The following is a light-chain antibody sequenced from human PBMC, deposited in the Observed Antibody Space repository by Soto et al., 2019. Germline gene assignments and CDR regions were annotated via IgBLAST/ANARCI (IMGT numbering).Light chain of an antibody. V-gene: IGLV2-14*01. CDR3: CSHQGISYV. CDR1: SRDVGGYNY. CDR2: GVC. Sequence: QSVRTQPPSVSGSPGRSFPISCTGTSRDVGGYNYVSWYQQHPGKAPKLMIYGVCNRPSRVSNRPSRSKSANTASLTISGLQAEYEAHCYYCSHQGISYVFGSGTEFTVL. J-gene: IGLJ1*01.